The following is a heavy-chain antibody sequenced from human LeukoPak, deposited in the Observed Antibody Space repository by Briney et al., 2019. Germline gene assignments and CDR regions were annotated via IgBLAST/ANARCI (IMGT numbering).Heavy chain of an antibody. CDR2: IYYSGST. V-gene: IGHV4-39*01. CDR3: ARWSTTVFDY. Sequence: SETLSLTCTVSGGSISSSSYYWGWIRQPPGKGLEWIGSIYYSGSTYYNPSLKSRVTISVDTSKNQFSLKLRSVTAADTAAYYCARWSTTVFDYWGQGTLVTVSS. CDR1: GGSISSSSYY. J-gene: IGHJ4*02. D-gene: IGHD4-17*01.